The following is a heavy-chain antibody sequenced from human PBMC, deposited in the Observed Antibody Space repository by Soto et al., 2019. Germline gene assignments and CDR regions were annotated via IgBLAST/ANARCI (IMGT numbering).Heavy chain of an antibody. V-gene: IGHV4-59*01. D-gene: IGHD3-22*01. CDR1: GGSISSYY. CDR3: ARGVQVNGQEYYYYSSGYYLFDY. J-gene: IGHJ4*02. Sequence: SETLSLTCTVSGGSISSYYWSWIRQPPGKGLEWIGYIYYSGSTNYNPSLKSRVTISVDTSKNQFSLKLSSVTAADTAVYYCARGVQVNGQEYYYYSSGYYLFDYWGQGTLVTVSS. CDR2: IYYSGST.